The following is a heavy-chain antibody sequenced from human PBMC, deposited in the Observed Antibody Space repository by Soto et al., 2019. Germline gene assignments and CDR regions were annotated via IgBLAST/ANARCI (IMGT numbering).Heavy chain of an antibody. D-gene: IGHD3-22*01. J-gene: IGHJ4*02. Sequence: EVQLVESGGGLVQPGGSLRLSCAASGFTFSSYSMNWVRQAPGKGLEWVSYISSSSSTIYYADSVKGRFTISRDNAKNSLYLQMNSLRDEDTAVYYCASQPYYYDSSGYYPTESYWGQGTLVTVFS. CDR1: GFTFSSYS. V-gene: IGHV3-48*02. CDR2: ISSSSSTI. CDR3: ASQPYYYDSSGYYPTESY.